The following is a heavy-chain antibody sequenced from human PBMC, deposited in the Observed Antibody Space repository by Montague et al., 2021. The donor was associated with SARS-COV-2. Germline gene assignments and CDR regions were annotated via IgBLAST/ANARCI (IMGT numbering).Heavy chain of an antibody. J-gene: IGHJ4*02. CDR1: GFPFNTYY. V-gene: IGHV3-74*01. D-gene: IGHD6-19*01. Sequence: SRRLSCAASGFPFNTYYIHWVRQAPGKGLVWVSRVNSDGSSTTYADSVKGRFTITRDNAKNTVYLQMNSLRAEDTAVYYCARDREPWLLQYYFDYWGQGTLVTVSS. CDR2: VNSDGSST. CDR3: ARDREPWLLQYYFDY.